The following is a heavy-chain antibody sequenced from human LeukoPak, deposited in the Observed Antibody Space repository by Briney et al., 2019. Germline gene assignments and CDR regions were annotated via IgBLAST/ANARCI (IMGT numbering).Heavy chain of an antibody. CDR3: ARDTPVHDGYYYGMDV. CDR2: ISSSSSTI. Sequence: PGGSLRLSCAASGFTFSSYSMNWVRQAPGKGLEWVSYISSSSSTIYYADSVKGRFTISRDNAKNSLYLQMNSLRAEDTAVYYCARDTPVHDGYYYGMDVWGQGTTVTVSS. V-gene: IGHV3-48*01. D-gene: IGHD3-16*01. CDR1: GFTFSSYS. J-gene: IGHJ6*02.